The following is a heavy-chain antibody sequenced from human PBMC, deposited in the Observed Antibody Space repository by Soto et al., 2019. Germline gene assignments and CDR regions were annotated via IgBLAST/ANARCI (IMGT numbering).Heavy chain of an antibody. Sequence: QVQLVQSGAEVKKPGSSVKVSCKASGGTFSTSTFTWVRQAPGQGLEWMGRTIPILDVADYAQDFQGRVRITADQSTSTAYMELTSLASKDTAVYYCARDSPIGSTYSGYDAIDSWGQGTLVTVSS. CDR2: TIPILDVA. CDR3: ARDSPIGSTYSGYDAIDS. D-gene: IGHD5-12*01. J-gene: IGHJ4*02. CDR1: GGTFSTST. V-gene: IGHV1-69*08.